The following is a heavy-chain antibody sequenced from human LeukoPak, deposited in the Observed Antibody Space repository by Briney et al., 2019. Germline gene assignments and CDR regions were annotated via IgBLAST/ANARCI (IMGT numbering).Heavy chain of an antibody. D-gene: IGHD1-26*01. Sequence: SETLSLTCAVSDYSISSGFQWGWIRQPPGKGLEWIGSVYHSGSTYDNPSLRSRVTISVDTSNNQFFLKVTPVTAADTAVYYCARGGATIGAFDIWGQGTMVTVSS. V-gene: IGHV4-38-2*01. J-gene: IGHJ3*02. CDR1: DYSISSGFQ. CDR2: VYHSGST. CDR3: ARGGATIGAFDI.